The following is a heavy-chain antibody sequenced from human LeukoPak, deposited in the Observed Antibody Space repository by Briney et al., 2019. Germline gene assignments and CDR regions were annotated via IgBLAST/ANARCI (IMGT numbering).Heavy chain of an antibody. V-gene: IGHV3-53*01. CDR1: GFTVSSNY. Sequence: GGSLRLSCAASGFTVSSNYMSWVRQAPGKGLEWVSVIYNGGSTYYPDSVKGRFTISRDNSKNTLYLQMNSLSAEDTAVYYCARIDSSGYNIDYWGQGTLVTVSS. CDR3: ARIDSSGYNIDY. D-gene: IGHD3-22*01. J-gene: IGHJ4*01. CDR2: IYNGGST.